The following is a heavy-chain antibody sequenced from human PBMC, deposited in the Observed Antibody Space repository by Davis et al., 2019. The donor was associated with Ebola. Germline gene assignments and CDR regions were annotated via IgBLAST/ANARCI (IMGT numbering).Heavy chain of an antibody. CDR2: VRSKAFGGKS. V-gene: IGHV3-49*04. J-gene: IGHJ6*02. CDR3: SRDLKQRPPSYYNGMDV. CDR1: GFTFSSYG. Sequence: PGGSLRLSCAASGFTFSSYGIHWVRQAPGKGLEWVGFVRSKAFGGKSAYAASVKGRFTISRDDYTNIAYLQLDSLKTEDTAVYFCSRDLKQRPPSYYNGMDVGGQGTTVTVSS. D-gene: IGHD1/OR15-1a*01.